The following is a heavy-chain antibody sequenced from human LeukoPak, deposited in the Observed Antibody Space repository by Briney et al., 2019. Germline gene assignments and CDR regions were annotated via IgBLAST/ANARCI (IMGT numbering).Heavy chain of an antibody. CDR3: ARQSGPDNWFDP. Sequence: SETLSLTCTVSGGSISSHYWSWIRQPPGKGLGWIGYIYYSGSTNYNPSLKSRVTISVDTSKNQFSLKLSSVTAADTAVYYCARQSGPDNWFDPWGQGTLVTVSS. CDR1: GGSISSHY. V-gene: IGHV4-59*08. D-gene: IGHD3-3*01. J-gene: IGHJ5*02. CDR2: IYYSGST.